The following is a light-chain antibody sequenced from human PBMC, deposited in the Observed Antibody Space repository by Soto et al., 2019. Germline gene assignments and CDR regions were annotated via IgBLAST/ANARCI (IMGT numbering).Light chain of an antibody. V-gene: IGKV1-39*01. CDR2: AAS. CDR1: QSISSY. J-gene: IGKJ4*01. Sequence: DIQMTQSTSSLTASVGDRVSLTCRASQSISSYLNWYQQKPGKAPKLLIYAASSLQSGVPSRFSGSGSGTDFTLTIRSLQPEDFATYYCQQSYRIPLTFGGGSNVDI. CDR3: QQSYRIPLT.